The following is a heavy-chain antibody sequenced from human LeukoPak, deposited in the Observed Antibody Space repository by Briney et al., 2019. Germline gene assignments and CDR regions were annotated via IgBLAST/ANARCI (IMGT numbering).Heavy chain of an antibody. Sequence: GGSLRLSCAASGFTFDDYDMSWVRHAPGKGLEWVSGIKWNGDSTDYADSVKGRFTISRGNAKNSLYLQMNSLRAEDTALYYCARDYGQLVQVLDYWGQGTLVTVSS. CDR3: ARDYGQLVQVLDY. J-gene: IGHJ4*02. CDR1: GFTFDDYD. V-gene: IGHV3-20*04. CDR2: IKWNGDST. D-gene: IGHD6-6*01.